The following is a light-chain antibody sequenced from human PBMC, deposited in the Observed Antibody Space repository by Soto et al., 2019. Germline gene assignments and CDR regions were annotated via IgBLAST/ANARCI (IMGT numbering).Light chain of an antibody. J-gene: IGLJ1*01. CDR2: EVS. V-gene: IGLV2-14*01. CDR1: SGDVGAYDY. Sequence: QSALTQPASVSGSPGQSIAISCTGTSGDVGAYDYVSWYQHHPDKAPKQMIYEVSNRPSGVSDRFSGSKSVYTATLTISGLQAEDEADYYCASHTTSDTRVFGTGTKLTVL. CDR3: ASHTTSDTRV.